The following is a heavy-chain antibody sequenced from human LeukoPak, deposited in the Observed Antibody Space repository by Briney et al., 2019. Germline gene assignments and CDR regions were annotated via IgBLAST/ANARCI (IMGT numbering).Heavy chain of an antibody. D-gene: IGHD2-8*01. V-gene: IGHV3-30*04. CDR2: ISYDGSNK. J-gene: IGHJ4*02. CDR3: ARDRGYWDIVLMVYATLYYFDY. CDR1: GFTFSSYA. Sequence: GRSPRLSCAASGFTFSSYAMHWVRQAPGKGLEWVAVISYDGSNKYYADSVKGRFTISRDNSKNTLYLQMNSLRAEDTAVYYCARDRGYWDIVLMVYATLYYFDYWGQGTLVTVSS.